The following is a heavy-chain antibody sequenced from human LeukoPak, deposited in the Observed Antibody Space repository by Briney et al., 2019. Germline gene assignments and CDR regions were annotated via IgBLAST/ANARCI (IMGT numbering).Heavy chain of an antibody. CDR2: ITGSGGST. CDR3: AKDHPDWGSSFQY. J-gene: IGHJ4*02. D-gene: IGHD7-27*01. CDR1: GFTFSSYV. V-gene: IGHV3-23*01. Sequence: PGGSLRLSCAASGFTFSSYVMNWVHQAPGKGLEWVSAITGSGGSTNYADSVKGRFTISRDNSKDTLYLQMNSLRDEDTAVYYCAKDHPDWGSSFQYWGQGTPVTVSS.